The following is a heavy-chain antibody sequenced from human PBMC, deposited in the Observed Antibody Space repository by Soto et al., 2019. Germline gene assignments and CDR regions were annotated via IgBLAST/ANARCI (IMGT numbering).Heavy chain of an antibody. Sequence: QVQLVQSGAEVKKPRASVRVSCQTSAYTFTNYAVSWVRQAPGQGLEWMGWISGDNGNTIYAQKFQGRVTMTTDTSTRKAYMELRWLRSDDTAVYYCATGLLGYCSGGSCYSDSWGQGTLVTVSS. CDR1: AYTFTNYA. J-gene: IGHJ4*02. D-gene: IGHD2-15*01. CDR3: ATGLLGYCSGGSCYSDS. V-gene: IGHV1-18*01. CDR2: ISGDNGNT.